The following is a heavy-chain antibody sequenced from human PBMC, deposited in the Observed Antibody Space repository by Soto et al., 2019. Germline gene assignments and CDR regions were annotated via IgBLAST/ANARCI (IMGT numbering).Heavy chain of an antibody. CDR1: GFTFSSYG. J-gene: IGHJ6*02. CDR3: ARSGGSGWYYYGMDV. V-gene: IGHV3-33*01. Sequence: QVQLVESGGGVVQPGRSLRLSCAASGFTFSSYGMHWVRQAPGKGLEWVAVIWYDGSNKYYADSVKGRFTISRDNSKNTLYLQMNSLRAEDTAVYYCARSGGSGWYYYGMDVWGQGTTVTVSS. CDR2: IWYDGSNK. D-gene: IGHD6-19*01.